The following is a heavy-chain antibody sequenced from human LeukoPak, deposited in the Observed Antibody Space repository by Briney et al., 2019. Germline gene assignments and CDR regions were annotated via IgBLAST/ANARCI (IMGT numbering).Heavy chain of an antibody. D-gene: IGHD3-10*01. Sequence: SGPALAKLTHTLTQTCTFSGFSLSTSGVGVGWIRQPPGKALQWLALIYWDDEKYYSPSLKSRLSISRDTSRNQVVLTMTNMDPLDTATYFCAHSYYFGSRSYYNVWFAPWGLGTLVTVSS. CDR2: IYWDDEK. CDR3: AHSYYFGSRSYYNVWFAP. V-gene: IGHV2-5*02. CDR1: GFSLSTSGVG. J-gene: IGHJ5*02.